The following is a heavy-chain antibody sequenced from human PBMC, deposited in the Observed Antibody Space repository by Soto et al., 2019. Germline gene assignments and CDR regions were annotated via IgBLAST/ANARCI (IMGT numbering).Heavy chain of an antibody. CDR1: GGTFNNYA. J-gene: IGHJ6*02. V-gene: IGHV1-69*01. D-gene: IGHD3-10*01. Sequence: QVLLVQSGPEVKKPGSSVKVSCKASGGTFNNYAINWVRQAPGKGLEWMGGIIPTFGTGNHAQKFQGRVTITADDPTAIAYVELHRMLSAHPAIHSLACFDGTLVLRGPSSPYEMDVWGQGTTVIVSS. CDR3: ACFDGTLVLRGPSSPYEMDV. CDR2: IIPTFGTG.